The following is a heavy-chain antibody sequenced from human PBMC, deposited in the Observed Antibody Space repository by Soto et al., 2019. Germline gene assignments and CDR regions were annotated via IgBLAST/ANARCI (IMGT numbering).Heavy chain of an antibody. J-gene: IGHJ2*01. CDR3: VRKVLGSTIRQYYWYFDL. D-gene: IGHD3-16*01. CDR1: GFTFINYA. Sequence: EVQLLESGGGLVQPGGSLRLSCVGSGFTFINYAMNWVRQAQGKGLEWVVGISGGGDRTFDADSVKGRFTISRDNSNNTGNLHMNMLRADVAAVYYRVRKVLGSTIRQYYWYFDLGGRGTLVTVSS. CDR2: ISGGGDRT. V-gene: IGHV3-23*01.